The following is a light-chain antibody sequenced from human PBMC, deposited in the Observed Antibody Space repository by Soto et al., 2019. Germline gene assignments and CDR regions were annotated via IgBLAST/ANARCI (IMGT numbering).Light chain of an antibody. CDR3: QQYNSYSPTT. J-gene: IGKJ4*01. CDR1: QSISSW. CDR2: KAS. V-gene: IGKV1-5*03. Sequence: DIQMPQSPSTLSASVGDRVTSTCRASQSISSWLAWYQQKPGKAPKLLIYKASSLESGVPSRFIGSGSGTEFTLTISSLQPDDFATYYCQQYNSYSPTTFGGGTKVEIK.